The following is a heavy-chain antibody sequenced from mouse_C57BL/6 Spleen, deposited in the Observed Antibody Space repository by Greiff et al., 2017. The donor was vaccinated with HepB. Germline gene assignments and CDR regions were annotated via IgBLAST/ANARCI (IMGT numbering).Heavy chain of an antibody. CDR3: ARYYYDYDGGWFAD. Sequence: VQLQQPGTELVKPGASVKLSCKASGYTFTSYWMHWVPQRPGQGLEWIGNINPRNGGTNYNAKFKSKATLTVDKSSITAYMQLSSLTSEDSAVYYCARYYYDYDGGWFADWGQGTLVTVSA. V-gene: IGHV1-53*01. CDR2: INPRNGGT. D-gene: IGHD2-4*01. J-gene: IGHJ3*01. CDR1: GYTFTSYW.